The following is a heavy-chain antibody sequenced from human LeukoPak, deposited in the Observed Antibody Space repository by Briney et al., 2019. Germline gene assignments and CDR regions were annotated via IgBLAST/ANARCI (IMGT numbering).Heavy chain of an antibody. CDR2: INPNSGDT. CDR1: AYTFTGYY. V-gene: IGHV1-2*02. CDR3: ARPTGNRAFDM. Sequence: ASVTLSCKASAYTFTGYYMHWVRHAPGQGHEWMGWINPNSGDTNYAQKFQGRVTMTRGTSISTAYMELNSLRSDDTAVYYCARPTGNRAFDMWGQGTKVTVSS. J-gene: IGHJ3*02.